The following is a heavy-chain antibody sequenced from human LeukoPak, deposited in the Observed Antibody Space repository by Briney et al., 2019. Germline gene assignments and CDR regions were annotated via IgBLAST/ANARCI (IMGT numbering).Heavy chain of an antibody. Sequence: SVKVSCKASGGTFSSYAISWVRQAPGQGLGWMGGIIPIFGTANYAQKFQGRVTITADESTSTAYMELSSLRSEDTAVYYCARDQGYDFWSGYRWFDPWGQGTLVTVSS. CDR2: IIPIFGTA. CDR3: ARDQGYDFWSGYRWFDP. CDR1: GGTFSSYA. V-gene: IGHV1-69*01. D-gene: IGHD3-3*01. J-gene: IGHJ5*02.